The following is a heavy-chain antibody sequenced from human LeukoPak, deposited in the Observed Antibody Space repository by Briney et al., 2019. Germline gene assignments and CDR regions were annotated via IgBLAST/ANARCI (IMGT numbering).Heavy chain of an antibody. J-gene: IGHJ6*02. V-gene: IGHV4-61*01. Sequence: PSETLSLTCTVSGGSISSSSYYWSWIRQPPGKGLEWIGYIYYSGSTNYNPSLKSRVTISVDTSKNQFSLKLSSVTAADTAVYYCARERGLVGATKWLGNYYYGMDVWGQGTTVTVSS. D-gene: IGHD1-26*01. CDR3: ARERGLVGATKWLGNYYYGMDV. CDR2: IYYSGST. CDR1: GGSISSSSYY.